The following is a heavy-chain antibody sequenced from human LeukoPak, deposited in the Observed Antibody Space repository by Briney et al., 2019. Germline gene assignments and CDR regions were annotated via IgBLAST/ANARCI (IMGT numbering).Heavy chain of an antibody. D-gene: IGHD3-3*01. V-gene: IGHV1-18*01. CDR2: ISAYNGNT. CDR1: GYTFTSYG. Sequence: ASVKVSCKASGYTFTSYGISWVRQAPGQGLEWMGWISAYNGNTNYAQKLQGRVTMTTDTSTSTAYMELRSLRSDDTAVYYCARDALYDFWSGYYTDYYYYMDVWGKGTTVTVSS. CDR3: ARDALYDFWSGYYTDYYYYMDV. J-gene: IGHJ6*03.